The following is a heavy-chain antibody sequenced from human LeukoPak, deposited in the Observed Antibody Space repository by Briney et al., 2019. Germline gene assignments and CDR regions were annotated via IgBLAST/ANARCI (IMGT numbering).Heavy chain of an antibody. D-gene: IGHD3-22*01. V-gene: IGHV4-61*09. Sequence: SETLSLTCTVSGGSISSCTYYWSWIPQPAGKGLEWVGHIYASGSTKYNPSLKSRVTISVDTSKNQFPLRLSSVTAADTAVYYCARSYTYYYYSSGLDFWGQGTLVTVSS. CDR3: ARSYTYYYYSSGLDF. J-gene: IGHJ4*02. CDR1: GGSISSCTYY. CDR2: IYASGST.